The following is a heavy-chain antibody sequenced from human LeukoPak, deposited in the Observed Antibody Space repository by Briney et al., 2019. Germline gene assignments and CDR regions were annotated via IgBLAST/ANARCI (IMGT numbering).Heavy chain of an antibody. J-gene: IGHJ4*02. Sequence: SETLSLTCTVSGGSISSGDYYWSWIRQPPGKGLEWIGYIYYSGSTYYNPSLKSRVTISVDTSKNQFSLKLSSVTAADTAVYYCARLGTSADVYFDYWGQGTLVTVSS. CDR2: IYYSGST. D-gene: IGHD7-27*01. V-gene: IGHV4-30-4*08. CDR1: GGSISSGDYY. CDR3: ARLGTSADVYFDY.